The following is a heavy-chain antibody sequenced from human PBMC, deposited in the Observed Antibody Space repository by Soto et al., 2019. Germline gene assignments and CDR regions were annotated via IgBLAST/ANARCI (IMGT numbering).Heavy chain of an antibody. V-gene: IGHV4-34*01. CDR1: GGSFSAYY. Sequence: SETLSLTCAVYGGSFSAYYWSWIRQPPGKGLEWIGEINHSGSTNYNPSLKIRVTISVDTSKNQFSLKLSSVTAADTAMYYCARRLAAPLYAFDIWGQGTMVTVSS. CDR2: INHSGST. D-gene: IGHD3-3*02. J-gene: IGHJ3*02. CDR3: ARRLAAPLYAFDI.